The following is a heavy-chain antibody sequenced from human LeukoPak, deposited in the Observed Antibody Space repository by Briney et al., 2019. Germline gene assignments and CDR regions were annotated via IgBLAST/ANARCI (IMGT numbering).Heavy chain of an antibody. CDR3: ARSETGYFDWLDY. Sequence: SETLSLTCTVSGGSISSYYWSWIRQPPGKGLEWIGYIYYSESTNYNPSLKSRVTISVDTSKNQFSLKLSSVTAADTAVYYCARSETGYFDWLDYWGQGTLVTVSS. CDR2: IYYSEST. D-gene: IGHD3-9*01. V-gene: IGHV4-59*01. CDR1: GGSISSYY. J-gene: IGHJ4*02.